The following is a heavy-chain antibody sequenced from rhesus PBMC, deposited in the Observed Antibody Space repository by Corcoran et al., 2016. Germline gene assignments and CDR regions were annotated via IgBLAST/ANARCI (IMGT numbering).Heavy chain of an antibody. CDR2: INDNSGTT. CDR3: ARNVYRNSLYNSLDV. Sequence: QVQLQESGPGLVKPSETLSLPCSVSGGSISGYIRNWIRQSPGEGLEWIGYINDNSGTTYYNPSLKSRVTISTDTSQKRFSLKLTSLTAADTAVYYCARNVYRNSLYNSLDVWGRGVLVTVSS. D-gene: IGHD4-11*01. V-gene: IGHV4-165*02. CDR1: GGSISGYI. J-gene: IGHJ5-2*02.